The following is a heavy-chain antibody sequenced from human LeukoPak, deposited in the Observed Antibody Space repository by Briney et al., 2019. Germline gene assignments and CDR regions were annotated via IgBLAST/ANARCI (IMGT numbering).Heavy chain of an antibody. CDR3: AKSHYYGSGSIDY. J-gene: IGHJ4*02. Sequence: GGSLRLSCAASGFTFSSYAMSWVRQAPGKGLAWISTVSASGDSTSYADSVKGRFTISRDDSKNALYLQVNSLRADDAALYYCAKSHYYGSGSIDYWGQGTLVTVSS. CDR2: VSASGDST. CDR1: GFTFSSYA. D-gene: IGHD3-10*01. V-gene: IGHV3-23*01.